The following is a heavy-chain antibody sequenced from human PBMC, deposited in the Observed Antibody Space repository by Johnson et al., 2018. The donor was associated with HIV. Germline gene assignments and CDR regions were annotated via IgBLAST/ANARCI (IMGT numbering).Heavy chain of an antibody. J-gene: IGHJ3*02. CDR2: MSYDGTNK. CDR3: VKDRGRPGTPAGLDI. CDR1: GFTFGSYG. V-gene: IGHV3-30*18. Sequence: QVQLVESGGGLVQPGGSLRLSCAASGFTFGSYGMHWVRQAPGKGLEWVAVMSYDGTNKYYADSVKGRFTISRDNFKNTLFLQMNSLRVEDTAEYYCVKDRGRPGTPAGLDIWGQGTVVTVSS. D-gene: IGHD3-16*01.